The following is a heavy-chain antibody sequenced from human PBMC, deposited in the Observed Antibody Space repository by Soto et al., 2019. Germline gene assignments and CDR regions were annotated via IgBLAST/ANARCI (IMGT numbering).Heavy chain of an antibody. CDR3: SHRPSGWYLFDY. Sequence: SGPTLVNPTQTLTLTCTFSGFSLSTSGVGVGWIRQPPGKALEWLAIIYWNDDKRYSPSLKSRLTITKDTSKNQVVLTITNMDPVDTATYYCSHRPSGWYLFDYWGQGTLVTVSS. CDR1: GFSLSTSGVG. D-gene: IGHD6-19*01. CDR2: IYWNDDK. V-gene: IGHV2-5*01. J-gene: IGHJ4*02.